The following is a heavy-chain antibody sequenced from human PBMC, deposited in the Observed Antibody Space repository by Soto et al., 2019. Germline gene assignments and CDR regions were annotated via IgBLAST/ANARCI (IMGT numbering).Heavy chain of an antibody. CDR1: GYMFTGFY. Sequence: GASVKVSCKASGYMFTGFYLHWARQAPGQGLEWMGWINPNNGVTTYAKNFQGRVTMTGDSSISTAYMELSSLRSDDTAVYFCAAAAIPVAGRHPDFWGQGTVVTVSS. CDR2: INPNNGVT. J-gene: IGHJ4*02. CDR3: AAAAIPVAGRHPDF. V-gene: IGHV1-2*02. D-gene: IGHD6-19*01.